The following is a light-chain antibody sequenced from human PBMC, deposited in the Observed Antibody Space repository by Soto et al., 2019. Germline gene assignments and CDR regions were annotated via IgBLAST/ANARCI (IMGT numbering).Light chain of an antibody. Sequence: DIQMTQSPSTLSASVGDRVTITCRASQSISGWLAWYQQKPGKAPQLLIYDASSLESVVPSRFSGSGSGTEFTLTISSLQPDDFATYSCQQYNSFSPTFGQGTKVEIK. CDR1: QSISGW. CDR2: DAS. J-gene: IGKJ1*01. V-gene: IGKV1-5*01. CDR3: QQYNSFSPT.